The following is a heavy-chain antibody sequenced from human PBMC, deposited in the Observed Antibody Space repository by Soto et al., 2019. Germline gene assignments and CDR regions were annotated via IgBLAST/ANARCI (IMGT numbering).Heavy chain of an antibody. CDR2: IYYTGST. CDR3: ASYTVNNSGYYDY. CDR1: GTSISSGDRY. J-gene: IGHJ4*02. V-gene: IGHV4-30-4*01. D-gene: IGHD6-19*01. Sequence: SETLSLTCSVSGTSISSGDRYWSWIRQPPGRGLEWIGYIYYTGSTYPSPPLKRRLTISVDTSTNQFSLKLTSAAAADTAVYYCASYTVNNSGYYDYWGQGTLVTVSS.